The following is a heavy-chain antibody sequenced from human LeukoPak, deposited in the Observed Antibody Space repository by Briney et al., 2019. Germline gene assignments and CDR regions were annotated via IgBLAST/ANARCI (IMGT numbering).Heavy chain of an antibody. V-gene: IGHV1-2*02. Sequence: GASVKVSCKSSGYTFTDYYIHWVRQAPGQGLEWMGWINPNSGGTNYAQNFQGRVTMTRDTSITTAYMELRRLRSDDTAVYYCASARDGYNWGFDYWGQGTLVTVSS. J-gene: IGHJ4*02. CDR1: GYTFTDYY. CDR3: ASARDGYNWGFDY. CDR2: INPNSGGT. D-gene: IGHD5-24*01.